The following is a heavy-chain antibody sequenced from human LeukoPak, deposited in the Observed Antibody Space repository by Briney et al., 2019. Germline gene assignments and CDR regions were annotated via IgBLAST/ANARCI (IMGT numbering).Heavy chain of an antibody. CDR3: ARGYGDYWADY. D-gene: IGHD4-17*01. Sequence: SSMKVSCKASGGTFSSYAISWVRQAPAQGLEWMGGIIPIFGTANYAQKFQGRVTITTDESTSTDYMELSSLRSEDTAVYYCARGYGDYWADYWGQGTLVTVSS. CDR2: IIPIFGTA. V-gene: IGHV1-69*05. J-gene: IGHJ4*02. CDR1: GGTFSSYA.